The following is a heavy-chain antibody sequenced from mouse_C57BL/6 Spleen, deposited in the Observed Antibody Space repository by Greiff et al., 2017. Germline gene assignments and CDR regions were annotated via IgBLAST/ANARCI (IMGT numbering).Heavy chain of an antibody. V-gene: IGHV1-82*01. J-gene: IGHJ4*01. CDR2: IYPGDGDT. CDR1: GYAFSSSW. CDR3: ARGSPHAMDY. Sequence: VMLVESGPELVKPGASVKISCKASGYAFSSSWMNWVKQRPGKGLEWIGRIYPGDGDTNYNGKFKGKATLTADKSSSTAYMPLGSLTSEDSAVYFCARGSPHAMDYWGQGTSVTVSS.